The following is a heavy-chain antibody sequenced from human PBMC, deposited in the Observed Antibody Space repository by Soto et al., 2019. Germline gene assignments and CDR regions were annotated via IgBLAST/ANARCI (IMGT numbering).Heavy chain of an antibody. Sequence: GGSLRLSCAASGFTFSSYWMSWVRQAPGKGLEWVANIKQDGSEKYYVDSVKGRFTISRDNAKNSLYLQMNSLRAEDTAVYYCASKILAAAGTADLSWYFDLWGRGTLVTVSS. CDR3: ASKILAAAGTADLSWYFDL. CDR2: IKQDGSEK. D-gene: IGHD6-13*01. J-gene: IGHJ2*01. V-gene: IGHV3-7*01. CDR1: GFTFSSYW.